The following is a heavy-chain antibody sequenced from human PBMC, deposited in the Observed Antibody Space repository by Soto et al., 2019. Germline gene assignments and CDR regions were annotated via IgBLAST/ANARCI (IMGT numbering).Heavy chain of an antibody. V-gene: IGHV4-34*01. D-gene: IGHD6-6*01. CDR1: GGSFSVHY. Sequence: PSVTRSLTCAFYGGSFSVHYLSWLRQPPGKGLEWIGEINHSGSTNYNPSLKSRVTISVDTSKNQFSLKLSSVTAADTAVYYCARGLRDIAARLDAFDIWGQGTMVTVSS. CDR3: ARGLRDIAARLDAFDI. CDR2: INHSGST. J-gene: IGHJ3*02.